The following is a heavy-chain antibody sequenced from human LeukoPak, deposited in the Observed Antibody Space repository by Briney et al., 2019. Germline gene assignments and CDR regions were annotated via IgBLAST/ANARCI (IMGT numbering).Heavy chain of an antibody. Sequence: QTGGSLRLSCAASGFTFSSYSMSWVRQAPGKGLEWVSVIYSGGSTYYADSVKGRFTISRDNSKNTLYLQMNSLRAEDTAVYYCARVRGLNRNMVRGVIIPRGWFDPWGQGTLVTVSS. CDR3: ARVRGLNRNMVRGVIIPRGWFDP. V-gene: IGHV3-66*01. J-gene: IGHJ5*02. CDR1: GFTFSSYS. D-gene: IGHD3-10*01. CDR2: IYSGGST.